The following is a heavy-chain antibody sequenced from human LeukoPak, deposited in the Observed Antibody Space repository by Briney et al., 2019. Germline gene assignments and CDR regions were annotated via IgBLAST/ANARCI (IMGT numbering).Heavy chain of an antibody. Sequence: ASVKVSCKASGGTFSSYGISWVRQAPGQGLEWMGWISAYNGNTNYAQKLQGRVTMTTDTSTSTAYMELRSLRSDDTAVYYCARDRGYSSSWYGDYWGQGTLVTVSS. CDR1: GGTFSSYG. V-gene: IGHV1-18*01. CDR2: ISAYNGNT. CDR3: ARDRGYSSSWYGDY. J-gene: IGHJ4*02. D-gene: IGHD6-13*01.